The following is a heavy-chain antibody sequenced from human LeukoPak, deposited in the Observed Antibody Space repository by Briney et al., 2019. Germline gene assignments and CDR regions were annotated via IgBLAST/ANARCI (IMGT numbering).Heavy chain of an antibody. CDR3: AKPGGRYYYYGMDV. CDR1: GYSFTYYA. D-gene: IGHD3-16*01. Sequence: GASVKVSCKASGYSFTYYAMNWVRQAPGQGLEWMGWINTNTGNPAYAQGFTGRFVFSLDTSVSTAYLQISSLKAEDTAVYYCAKPGGRYYYYGMDVWGQGTTVTVSS. V-gene: IGHV7-4-1*02. CDR2: INTNTGNP. J-gene: IGHJ6*02.